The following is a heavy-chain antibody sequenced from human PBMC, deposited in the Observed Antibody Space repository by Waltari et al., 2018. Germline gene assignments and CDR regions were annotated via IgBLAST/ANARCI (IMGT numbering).Heavy chain of an antibody. CDR1: GFSLSDYY. V-gene: IGHV3-72*01. CDR3: ARRYGSGHHFDY. Sequence: EVQLVESGGGLVQPGGSLRLSCVASGFSLSDYYMDWVRQAPGKGLEWDGRRRDKAHNYTTEYAASVKGRFTISRDDSERSLVLELNGLKTEDSAVYYCARRYGSGHHFDYWGQGALVTVSS. J-gene: IGHJ4*02. D-gene: IGHD6-25*01. CDR2: RRDKAHNYTT.